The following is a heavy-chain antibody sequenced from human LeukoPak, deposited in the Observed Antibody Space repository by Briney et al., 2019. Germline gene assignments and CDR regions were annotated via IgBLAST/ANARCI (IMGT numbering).Heavy chain of an antibody. J-gene: IGHJ6*04. CDR3: ASMGGSVRGGYYYGMDV. D-gene: IGHD3-10*01. CDR2: PHSIAST. V-gene: IGHV4-31*02. CDR1: GGSFSSGGYY. Sequence: SQTLSLSSTVSGGSFSSGGYYFSSFRPPPPYSQEHNRYPHSIASTYYNPSLKSRATTTADPSKNQYSLKLSSVTAADTAVYYCASMGGSVRGGYYYGMDVWGKGTTVTVSS.